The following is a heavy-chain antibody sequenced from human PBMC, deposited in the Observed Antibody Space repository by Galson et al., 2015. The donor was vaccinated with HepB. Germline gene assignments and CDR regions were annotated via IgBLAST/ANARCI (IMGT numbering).Heavy chain of an antibody. CDR1: GGTFSNYG. CDR2: ITLTFGTT. D-gene: IGHD6-19*01. Sequence: SVKVSCKASGGTFSNYGITWVRQAPGEGPEWMGGITLTFGTTDYGQKFQGRLTITADKSTSTSYMELRSLTSEDTAVYYCAKDPYLYSALAGTMAGFDYWGQGTLVTVSS. V-gene: IGHV1-69*06. J-gene: IGHJ4*02. CDR3: AKDPYLYSALAGTMAGFDY.